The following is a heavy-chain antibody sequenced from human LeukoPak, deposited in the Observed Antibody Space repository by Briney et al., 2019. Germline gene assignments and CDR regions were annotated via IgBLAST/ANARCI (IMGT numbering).Heavy chain of an antibody. J-gene: IGHJ4*02. CDR1: GYPYTSYG. V-gene: IGHV1-18*01. CDR3: ASGPGSAWAYYFDY. D-gene: IGHD6-19*01. CDR2: VSAYNRNT. Sequence: ASVKVSCKASGYPYTSYGISWVRQAPGRGLEWVGWVSAYNRNTNYAQTLQGRVTMTTDTSTSTAYMELTSLRSEDTAVYYCASGPGSAWAYYFDYWGQGTLVTVSP.